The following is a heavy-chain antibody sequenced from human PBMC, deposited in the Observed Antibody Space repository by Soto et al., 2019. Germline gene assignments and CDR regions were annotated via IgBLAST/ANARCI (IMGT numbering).Heavy chain of an antibody. D-gene: IGHD2-21*02. Sequence: QITLKESGPTLVRPTQTLTLTCTFSGFSLSTSGVGVGWIRQPPGKALEWLALIYWDDDKRYSPSLKSRLTITNDTSKNQVVRTMTNMDPVDTATYYCAHSRCGGDCLQSYSSHYYYGMDVWGQGTTVTVSS. J-gene: IGHJ6*02. V-gene: IGHV2-5*02. CDR1: GFSLSTSGVG. CDR2: IYWDDDK. CDR3: AHSRCGGDCLQSYSSHYYYGMDV.